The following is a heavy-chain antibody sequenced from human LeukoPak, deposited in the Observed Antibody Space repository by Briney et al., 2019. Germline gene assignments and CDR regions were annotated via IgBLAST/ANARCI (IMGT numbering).Heavy chain of an antibody. Sequence: PGGSLRLSCTASGFTFTGYRMNWVRQAPGKGLEWISYISSSSSAIYYADSVKGRFTISRDNAKNSLYLQMNSLRAEDTAVYYCAKEGFGVSRKFDNWGQGTLVTVSS. D-gene: IGHD3-3*01. J-gene: IGHJ4*02. V-gene: IGHV3-48*01. CDR3: AKEGFGVSRKFDN. CDR2: ISSSSSAI. CDR1: GFTFTGYR.